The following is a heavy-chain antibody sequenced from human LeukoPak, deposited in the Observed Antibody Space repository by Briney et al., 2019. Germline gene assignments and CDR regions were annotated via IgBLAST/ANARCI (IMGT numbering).Heavy chain of an antibody. CDR3: ASAIVVVVAATGRYYGMDV. CDR1: GGTFSSYA. V-gene: IGHV1-69*04. D-gene: IGHD2-15*01. Sequence: ASVKVSCKASGGTFSSYAISWVRQAPGRGLEWMGRIIPILGIANYAQKFQGRVAITADKSTSTAYMELSSLRSEDTAVYYCASAIVVVVAATGRYYGMDVWGQGTTVTVSS. J-gene: IGHJ6*02. CDR2: IIPILGIA.